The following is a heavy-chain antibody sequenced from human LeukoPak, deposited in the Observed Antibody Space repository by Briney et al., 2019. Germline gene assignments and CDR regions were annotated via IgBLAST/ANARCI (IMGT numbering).Heavy chain of an antibody. D-gene: IGHD2-2*01. CDR2: ISGSGGST. CDR3: AKATRYCTSTSCPWDY. J-gene: IGHJ4*02. V-gene: IGHV3-23*01. CDR1: GFTFSSYA. Sequence: PGGSLRLPCAASGFTFSSYAMSWVRQAPGKGLEWVSAISGSGGSTYYADSVKGRFTISRDNSKNTLYLQMNSLRAEDTAVYYCAKATRYCTSTSCPWDYWGQGTLVTVSS.